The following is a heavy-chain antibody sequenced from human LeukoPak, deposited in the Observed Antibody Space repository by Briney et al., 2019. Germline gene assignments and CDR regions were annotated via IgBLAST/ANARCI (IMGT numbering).Heavy chain of an antibody. Sequence: ETLSLTCTVSGGSISSYYWSWVRQAPGKGLEWVSVIYSGGSTYYADSVKGRFTISRDNSKNTLYLQMNSLRAEDTAVYYCARVHFYDILESFDIWGQGTMVTVSS. V-gene: IGHV3-66*01. CDR2: IYSGGST. CDR3: ARVHFYDILESFDI. J-gene: IGHJ3*02. CDR1: GGSISSYY. D-gene: IGHD3-9*01.